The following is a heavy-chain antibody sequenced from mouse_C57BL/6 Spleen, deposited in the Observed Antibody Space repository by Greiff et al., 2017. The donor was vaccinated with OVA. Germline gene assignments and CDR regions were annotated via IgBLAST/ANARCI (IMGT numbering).Heavy chain of an antibody. Sequence: EVMLVESGAELVRPGASVKLSCTASGFNIKDDYMHWVKQRPEQGLEWIGWIDPENGDTEYASKFQGKATITADTSSNTAYLQLSSLTSEDTAVYYCTTGFLDYYGSRDYFDYWGQGTTLTVSS. CDR1: GFNIKDDY. V-gene: IGHV14-4*01. CDR3: TTGFLDYYGSRDYFDY. J-gene: IGHJ2*01. CDR2: IDPENGDT. D-gene: IGHD1-1*01.